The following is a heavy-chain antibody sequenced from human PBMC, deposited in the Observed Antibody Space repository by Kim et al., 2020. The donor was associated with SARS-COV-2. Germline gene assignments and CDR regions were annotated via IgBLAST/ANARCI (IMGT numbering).Heavy chain of an antibody. CDR2: ISGSGGST. Sequence: GGSLRLSCAASGFTFSSYAMSWVRQAPGKGLEWVSAISGSGGSTYYADSVKGRFTISRDNSKNTLYLQMNSLRAEDTAVYYCAKADTYYDFWSGYYHWGQGTLVTVSS. V-gene: IGHV3-23*01. D-gene: IGHD3-3*01. CDR3: AKADTYYDFWSGYYH. J-gene: IGHJ4*02. CDR1: GFTFSSYA.